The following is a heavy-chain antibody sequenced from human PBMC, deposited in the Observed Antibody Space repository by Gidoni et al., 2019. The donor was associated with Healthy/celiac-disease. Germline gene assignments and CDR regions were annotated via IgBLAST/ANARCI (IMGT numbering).Heavy chain of an antibody. CDR2: ISYDGSNK. J-gene: IGHJ4*02. Sequence: QVQLVESGGGVVQPGRSLRLSCAASGFTFSSYGMHWVRQAPGKGLEWVAVISYDGSNKYYADSVKGRFTISRDNSKNTLYLQMNSLRAEDTAVYYCAKGVEIVGATPPYFDYWGQGTLVTVSS. D-gene: IGHD1-26*01. CDR3: AKGVEIVGATPPYFDY. CDR1: GFTFSSYG. V-gene: IGHV3-30*18.